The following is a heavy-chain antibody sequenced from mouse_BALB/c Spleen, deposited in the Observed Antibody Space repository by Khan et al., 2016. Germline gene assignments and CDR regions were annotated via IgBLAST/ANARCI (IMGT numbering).Heavy chain of an antibody. J-gene: IGHJ2*01. V-gene: IGHV3-2*02. D-gene: IGHD1-2*01. Sequence: EVQLQESGPGLVKPSQSLSLTCTVTGYSITSGYGWNWIRQFPGNKLEWMGYISYSGSTNYNPSLKSRISITRDPPKNQFFLQLNSVTTKDTATYYCARTARIKYWGQGTTLTVSS. CDR2: ISYSGST. CDR1: GYSITSGYG. CDR3: ARTARIKY.